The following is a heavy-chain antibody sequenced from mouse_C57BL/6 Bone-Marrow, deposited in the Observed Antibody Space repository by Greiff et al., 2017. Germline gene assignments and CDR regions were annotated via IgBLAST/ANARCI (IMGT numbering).Heavy chain of an antibody. CDR1: GYTFTSYW. D-gene: IGHD1-1*01. J-gene: IGHJ1*03. CDR3: ARPYGSRWYFDV. CDR2: IDPSDSYT. Sequence: QVQLQQSGAELVMPGASVKLSCKASGYTFTSYWMHWVKQRPGQGLEWIGEIDPSDSYTNYNQKFKGKSTLTVDKSSSTAYMQLSSLTSEDSAVYYCARPYGSRWYFDVWGTGTTVTGSS. V-gene: IGHV1-69*01.